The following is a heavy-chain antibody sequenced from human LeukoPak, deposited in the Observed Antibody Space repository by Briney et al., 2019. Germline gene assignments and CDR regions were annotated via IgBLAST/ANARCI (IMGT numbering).Heavy chain of an antibody. CDR1: GFTFSSYG. D-gene: IGHD5-12*01. CDR2: IRYDGSNK. CDR3: AKDLDGGYATVYYYYMDV. J-gene: IGHJ6*03. V-gene: IGHV3-30*02. Sequence: PGGSLRLSCAASGFTFSSYGMHWVRQAPGKGLEWVAFIRYDGSNKYYADSVKGRFTISRDNSKNTLYLQMNSLRAEDTAVYYCAKDLDGGYATVYYYYMDVWGKGTTVTVSS.